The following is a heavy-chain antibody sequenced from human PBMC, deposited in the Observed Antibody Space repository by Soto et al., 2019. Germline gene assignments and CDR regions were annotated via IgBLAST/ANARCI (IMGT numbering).Heavy chain of an antibody. J-gene: IGHJ6*02. CDR1: GFTFSSYG. Sequence: QVQLVESGGGVVQPGRSLRLSCAASGFTFSSYGMHWVRQAPGTGLEWVAVIWYDGSNKYYADSVKGRFTISRDNSKNTLYLQMTSLRAEDTAVYYCARDGPAAQYYNGMDVWGQGTTVTVSS. V-gene: IGHV3-33*01. CDR3: ARDGPAAQYYNGMDV. CDR2: IWYDGSNK. D-gene: IGHD2-2*01.